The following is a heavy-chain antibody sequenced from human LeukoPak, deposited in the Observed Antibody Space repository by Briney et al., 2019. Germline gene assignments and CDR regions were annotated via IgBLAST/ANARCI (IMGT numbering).Heavy chain of an antibody. CDR1: GFTFTTYA. CDR2: ISGSGDST. CDR3: AKDRLRSSPASFDY. D-gene: IGHD6-13*01. J-gene: IGHJ4*02. Sequence: GGSLRLSCAASGFTFTTYAMSWVRQAPGKGLEWVSVISGSGDSTYYADSVKGRFTISRDISKNTLYLQMNSLRAEDTAVYYCAKDRLRSSPASFDYWGQGTLVTVSS. V-gene: IGHV3-23*01.